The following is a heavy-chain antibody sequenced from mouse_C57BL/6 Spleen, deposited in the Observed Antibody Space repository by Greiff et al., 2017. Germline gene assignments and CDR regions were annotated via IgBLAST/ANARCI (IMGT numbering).Heavy chain of an antibody. CDR1: GFNIKDDY. CDR2: IDLENGDA. D-gene: IGHD1-1*01. V-gene: IGHV14-4*01. CDR3: TTLITTVVANYAMDY. Sequence: VQLQQSGAELVRPGVSVMLSCTASGFNIKDDYMHWVKQRLEQGLERMGWIDLENGDAEYYSKFQGKATIPADTSSNTAYLQLSSLTSEDTAVYYCTTLITTVVANYAMDYWGQGTSVTVSS. J-gene: IGHJ4*01.